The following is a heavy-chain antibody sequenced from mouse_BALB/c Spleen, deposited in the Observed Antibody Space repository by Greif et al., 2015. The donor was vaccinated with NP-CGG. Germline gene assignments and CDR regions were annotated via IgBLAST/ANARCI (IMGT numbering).Heavy chain of an antibody. J-gene: IGHJ3*01. CDR3: NNYYRRFAY. Sequence: EVQLQQSGAELVRSGASVKLSCTASGLNIEDYYMHWVKQRPEQGLEWIGWIDPENGDTEYAPKFQGKATMTADTSSNTAYLQLSSLTSEDTAVYYCNNYYRRFAYWGQGTLVTVSA. D-gene: IGHD2-14*01. V-gene: IGHV14-4*02. CDR1: GLNIEDYY. CDR2: IDPENGDT.